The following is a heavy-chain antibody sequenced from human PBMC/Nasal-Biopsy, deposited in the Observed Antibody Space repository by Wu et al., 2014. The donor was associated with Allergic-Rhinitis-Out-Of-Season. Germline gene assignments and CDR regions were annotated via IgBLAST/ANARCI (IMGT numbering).Heavy chain of an antibody. CDR2: ILTTGDP. Sequence: LRLSCAASGFTFSSYDMYWVRQVTGKGLEWVSTILTTGDPYYSDSVKGRFTISRENAKNAFFLQMNNLRAGDTALYYCARGIFYGLDGWGQGTTVTVSS. CDR1: GFTFSSYD. CDR3: ARGIFYGLDG. J-gene: IGHJ6*02. V-gene: IGHV3-13*05.